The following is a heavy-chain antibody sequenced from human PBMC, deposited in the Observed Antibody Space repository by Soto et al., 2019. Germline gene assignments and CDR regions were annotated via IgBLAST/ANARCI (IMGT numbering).Heavy chain of an antibody. V-gene: IGHV1-46*03. CDR2: INPSGGST. CDR3: ARSGIHYYYYYYMDV. CDR1: GYTFTSYY. Sequence: ASVKVSCKASGYTFTSYYMHWVRQAPGQGLEWMGIINPSGGSTSYAQKFQGRVTMTRDTSTSTVYMELSSLRSEDTAVYYCARSGIHYYYYYYMDVWGKGTTVTVSS. D-gene: IGHD1-26*01. J-gene: IGHJ6*03.